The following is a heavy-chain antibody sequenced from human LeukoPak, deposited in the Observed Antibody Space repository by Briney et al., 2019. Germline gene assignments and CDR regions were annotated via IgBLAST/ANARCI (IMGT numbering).Heavy chain of an antibody. Sequence: PSETLSLTCAVYGGSFSGYYWSWIRQPPGKGLEWIGEINHSGSTNYNPSLKSRVTISVDTSKNQFSLKLSSVTAADTAVYYCARPAGRYFGWLPRAGINWFDPWGQGTLVTVSS. V-gene: IGHV4-34*01. CDR1: GGSFSGYY. CDR3: ARPAGRYFGWLPRAGINWFDP. J-gene: IGHJ5*02. CDR2: INHSGST. D-gene: IGHD3-9*01.